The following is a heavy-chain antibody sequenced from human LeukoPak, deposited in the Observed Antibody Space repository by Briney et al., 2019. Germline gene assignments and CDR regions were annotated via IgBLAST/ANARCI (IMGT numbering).Heavy chain of an antibody. CDR3: ARERGRGRDSPWFDY. CDR1: GFIVSGDF. J-gene: IGHJ4*02. CDR2: IYSDGST. D-gene: IGHD1-26*01. Sequence: GGSLRLSCTASGFIVSGDFMGWVRQAPGKGLEWGSVIYSDGSTYYADSVKGRFTISRDNSKNTLDLQMTGLRAEDTAVYYCARERGRGRDSPWFDYWGQGTLVTVSS. V-gene: IGHV3-53*01.